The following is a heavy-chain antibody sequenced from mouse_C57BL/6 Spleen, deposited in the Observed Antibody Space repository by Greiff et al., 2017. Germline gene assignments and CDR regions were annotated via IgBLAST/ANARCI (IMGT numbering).Heavy chain of an antibody. J-gene: IGHJ1*03. CDR3: ARGFDYYGSSPLYWYFDV. Sequence: QVQLQQSGPELVKPGASVKISCKASGYAFSSSWMNWVKQRPGKGLEWIGRIYPGDGDTNYNGKFKGKATLTADKSSSPAYMQLSSLTSEDSAVYFCARGFDYYGSSPLYWYFDVWGTGTTVTVSS. CDR1: GYAFSSSW. CDR2: IYPGDGDT. V-gene: IGHV1-82*01. D-gene: IGHD1-1*01.